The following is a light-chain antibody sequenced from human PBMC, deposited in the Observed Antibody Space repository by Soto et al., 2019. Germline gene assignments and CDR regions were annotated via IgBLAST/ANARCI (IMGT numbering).Light chain of an antibody. CDR1: SSDVGSYNL. J-gene: IGLJ3*02. CDR2: EGS. CDR3: CSYVGSSTWV. Sequence: QSALTQPASVSGSPGQSITISCTGTSSDVGSYNLVSWYQQHPGKAPKLMIYEGSKRPSGISNRFSGSKSGNTASLTISGLQAEDEADYYCCSYVGSSTWVFGGGTQRTVL. V-gene: IGLV2-23*01.